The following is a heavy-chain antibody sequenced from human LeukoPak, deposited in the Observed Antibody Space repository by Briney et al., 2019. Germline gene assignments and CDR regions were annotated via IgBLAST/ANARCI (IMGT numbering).Heavy chain of an antibody. Sequence: ASVKVSCKASGYTFTSYGISWVRQAPGQGLEWMGWISAYNGNTNYAQKLQGRVTMTTDTSTSTAYMELRSLRSDDTAVYYCARVYGDYVAHYYYGMDVWGQGTTVTVSS. J-gene: IGHJ6*02. CDR2: ISAYNGNT. D-gene: IGHD4-17*01. CDR3: ARVYGDYVAHYYYGMDV. V-gene: IGHV1-18*01. CDR1: GYTFTSYG.